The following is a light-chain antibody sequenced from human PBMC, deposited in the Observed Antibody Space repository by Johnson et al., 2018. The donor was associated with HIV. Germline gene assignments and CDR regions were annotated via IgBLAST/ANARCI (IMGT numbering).Light chain of an antibody. CDR2: EHN. CDR3: GTWDSGLSAGV. CDR1: IANIGNNY. V-gene: IGLV1-51*02. J-gene: IGLJ1*01. Sequence: QAVLTQPPSVSAAPGQRVTISCSGGIANIGNNYVSWYQQLPGTAPKLLIYEHNKRPSGIPDRFSGSKSGTSATLDISGLQTGDEADYYCGTWDSGLSAGVVGTGTKFTVL.